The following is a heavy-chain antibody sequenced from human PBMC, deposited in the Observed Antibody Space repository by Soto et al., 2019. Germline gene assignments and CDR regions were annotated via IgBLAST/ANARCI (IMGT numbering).Heavy chain of an antibody. J-gene: IGHJ6*02. CDR1: GYTFTGYY. Sequence: GASVKVSCKASGYTFTGYYMHWVRQAPGQGLEWMGWINPNSGGTNYAQKFQGWVTMTRDTSISTAYMELSRLRSDDTAVYYCARDRYSSSWYYYYGMDVWGQGTTVTVSS. V-gene: IGHV1-2*04. CDR3: ARDRYSSSWYYYYGMDV. D-gene: IGHD6-13*01. CDR2: INPNSGGT.